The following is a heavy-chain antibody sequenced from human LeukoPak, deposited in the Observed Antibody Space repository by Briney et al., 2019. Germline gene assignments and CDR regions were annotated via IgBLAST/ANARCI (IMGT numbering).Heavy chain of an antibody. V-gene: IGHV4-59*12. CDR2: ISYRGNT. CDR3: ARVAPNYDFWSGYFDY. D-gene: IGHD3-3*01. Sequence: SETLSLTCTVSGGSISNYFWSWIRQPPGKGLEWIGYISYRGNTDYNPSLKSRVTMSVDTSKNQFSLKLSSVTAADTAVYYCARVAPNYDFWSGYFDYWGQGTLVTVSS. CDR1: GGSISNYF. J-gene: IGHJ4*02.